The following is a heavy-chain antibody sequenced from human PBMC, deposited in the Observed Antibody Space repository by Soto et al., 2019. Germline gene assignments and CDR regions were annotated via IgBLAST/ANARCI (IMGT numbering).Heavy chain of an antibody. CDR2: IRSRSSYT. D-gene: IGHD3-22*01. Sequence: LTLSCTASGFTFSDYYFSWIWLAPGQGLEWVSYIRSRSSYTNYAQSVKGRFTISRDNAENSLYLQMNSLRAEDTAVYYCARVRGSETYYYDSSGYYGWGQGDPVTVSS. CDR1: GFTFSDYY. CDR3: ARVRGSETYYYDSSGYYG. J-gene: IGHJ4*02. V-gene: IGHV3-11*06.